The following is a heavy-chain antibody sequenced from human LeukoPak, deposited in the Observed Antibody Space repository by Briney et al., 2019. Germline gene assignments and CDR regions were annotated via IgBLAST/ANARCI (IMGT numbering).Heavy chain of an antibody. Sequence: GSLRLSCAASRFTLSTYWMSWVRQAPGKELEWVAHIKQDGSQEYYVDSVKGRFTISRDSAKNSLYLQMNSLRAEDTAVYYCARGVPYDSWSGPHYSDYWGQGTLVTVSS. CDR3: ARGVPYDSWSGPHYSDY. D-gene: IGHD3-3*01. V-gene: IGHV3-7*01. CDR2: IKQDGSQE. CDR1: RFTLSTYW. J-gene: IGHJ4*02.